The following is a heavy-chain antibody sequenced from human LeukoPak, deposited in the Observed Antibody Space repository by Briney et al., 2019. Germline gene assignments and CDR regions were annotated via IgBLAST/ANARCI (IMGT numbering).Heavy chain of an antibody. D-gene: IGHD3-10*01. CDR3: ARGNYYASGPSFPNDY. Sequence: GGSLRLSCAASGFTFSSYGMHWVRQAPGKGLEWVALISYDGSNKYYADSVKGRFTISRDNPKNTVYLQMNSLRAEDTAVYYCARGNYYASGPSFPNDYWGQGTLVTVSS. V-gene: IGHV3-30*19. CDR1: GFTFSSYG. J-gene: IGHJ4*02. CDR2: ISYDGSNK.